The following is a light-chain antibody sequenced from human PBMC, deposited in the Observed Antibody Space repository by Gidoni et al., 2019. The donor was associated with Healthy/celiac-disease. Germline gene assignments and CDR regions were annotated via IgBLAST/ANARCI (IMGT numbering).Light chain of an antibody. CDR2: GAS. Sequence: EIVLTQYPGTLSLSPGERATLSCRASQSVSSSYLAWYQQEPGQAPRLLIYGASSRANGIPDRFSGSGSGTDFTLTISRLEPEDFAVYYCQQYGSSPQWTFGQGTKVEIK. J-gene: IGKJ1*01. V-gene: IGKV3-20*01. CDR1: QSVSSSY. CDR3: QQYGSSPQWT.